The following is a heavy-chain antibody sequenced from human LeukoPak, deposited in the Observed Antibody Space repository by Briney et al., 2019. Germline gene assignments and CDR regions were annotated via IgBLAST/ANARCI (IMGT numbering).Heavy chain of an antibody. D-gene: IGHD3-22*01. V-gene: IGHV4-59*08. CDR2: IYYSGST. J-gene: IGHJ4*02. CDR1: GGSISSYY. CDR3: ARSGYYYDSLDY. Sequence: KPSETPSLTCTVSGGSISSYYWSWIRQPPGKGLEWIGYIYYSGSTNCNPSLKSRVTISVDTSKNQFSLKLSSVTAADTAVYYCARSGYYYDSLDYWGQGTLVTVSS.